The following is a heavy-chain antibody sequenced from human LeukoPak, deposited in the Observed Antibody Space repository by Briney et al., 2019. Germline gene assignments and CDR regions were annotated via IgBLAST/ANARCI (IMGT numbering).Heavy chain of an antibody. Sequence: WGTLTLTCTVSGGSISSYDWSWVRQPAGKGLEWVGGIYNSGSTNYNASLKRGVTMSVDTSKNQFSLKLSSVTAADTAVYYCARAPYYDFWSGYYSGYYYYMDVWGKGTTVTVSS. D-gene: IGHD3-3*01. CDR3: ARAPYYDFWSGYYSGYYYYMDV. V-gene: IGHV4-4*07. CDR2: IYNSGST. CDR1: GGSISSYD. J-gene: IGHJ6*03.